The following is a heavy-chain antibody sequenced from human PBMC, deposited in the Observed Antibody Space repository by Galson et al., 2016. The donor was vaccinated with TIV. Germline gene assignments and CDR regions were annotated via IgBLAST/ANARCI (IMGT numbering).Heavy chain of an antibody. V-gene: IGHV3-48*03. CDR1: GFSFSTYE. D-gene: IGHD3-22*01. Sequence: SLRLSCAASGFSFSTYEMNWVRQAPGKGLEWVSYISTSGNTIYYADSVKGRFTTSNDNAKNALYLTMESLRAEDMAVYYCARPNKLVEVITDWYCDRWGRGTLVIVSS. CDR3: ARPNKLVEVITDWYCDR. CDR2: ISTSGNTI. J-gene: IGHJ2*01.